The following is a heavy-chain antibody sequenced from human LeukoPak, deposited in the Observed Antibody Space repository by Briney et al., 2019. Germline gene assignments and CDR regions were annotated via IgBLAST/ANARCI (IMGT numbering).Heavy chain of an antibody. V-gene: IGHV3-23*01. CDR1: GLTFSNYA. Sequence: PGGSLRLSCAASGLTFSNYAMSWVRQAPGKGLQWVSGISGSGGRTYYADSVMGRFTISSDNSKNTLYLQMNSLRAEDTAVYYCATPYYDSSGYLFPFDYWGQGTLVTVSS. J-gene: IGHJ4*02. D-gene: IGHD3-22*01. CDR3: ATPYYDSSGYLFPFDY. CDR2: ISGSGGRT.